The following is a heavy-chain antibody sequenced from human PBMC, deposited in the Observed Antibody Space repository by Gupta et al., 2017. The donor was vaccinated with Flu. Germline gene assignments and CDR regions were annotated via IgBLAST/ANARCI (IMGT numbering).Heavy chain of an antibody. CDR3: ASRNHRPYRSLHLSGGSSTNWFDP. CDR2: INHSGST. D-gene: IGHD2-15*01. J-gene: IGHJ5*02. V-gene: IGHV4-34*01. Sequence: QVQLQQWGAGLLKPSETLSLTCAVYGGSFSGYYWSWIRQPPGKGLEWIGEINHSGSTNYNPSLKSRVTISVDTSKNQFSLKLSSVTAADTTVYYCASRNHRPYRSLHLSGGSSTNWFDPWGQGTLVTVSS. CDR1: GGSFSGYY.